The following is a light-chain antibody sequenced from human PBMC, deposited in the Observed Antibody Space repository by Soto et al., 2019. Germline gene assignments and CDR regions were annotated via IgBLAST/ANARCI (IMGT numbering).Light chain of an antibody. J-gene: IGKJ4*01. V-gene: IGKV3-15*01. CDR2: GAS. Sequence: DIEMTQSPATLSVSPGERATLSCRASQSVTDNLAWYQQKPGQAPRLLIYGASTRASGIPARFSGSGSGTDFTLTISSLQSEDFAVYYCQQRSNWPSLTFGGGTKVEIK. CDR1: QSVTDN. CDR3: QQRSNWPSLT.